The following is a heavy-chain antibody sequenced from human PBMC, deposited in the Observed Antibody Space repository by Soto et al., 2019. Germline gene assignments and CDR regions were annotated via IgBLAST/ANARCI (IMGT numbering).Heavy chain of an antibody. J-gene: IGHJ3*02. CDR3: ARDSACGGGSCYSADAFDI. CDR1: GFTFSSYW. CDR2: INSDGSST. D-gene: IGHD2-15*01. V-gene: IGHV3-74*01. Sequence: EVQLVESGGGLVQPGGSLRLSCAASGFTFSSYWMHWVRQAPGKGLVWVSRINSDGSSTSYADSVKGRFTISRDNAKNTLYLQMNSLRAEDTAVYYCARDSACGGGSCYSADAFDIWGQGTMVTVSS.